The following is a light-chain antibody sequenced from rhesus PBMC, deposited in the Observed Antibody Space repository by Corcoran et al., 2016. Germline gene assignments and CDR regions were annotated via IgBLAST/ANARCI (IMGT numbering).Light chain of an antibody. V-gene: IGKV2-72*01. CDR2: GGS. CDR3: EQAVAFPWT. CDR1: QSLLHSNGNTY. J-gene: IGKJ1*01. Sequence: IVMTQTPLSLPITPGEPASISCRSSQSLLHSNGNTYLHWYLQKPGQSPQLLIYGGSNRASGVPERFSGSGSGTDFTLKISTVEAEDVGVYYCEQAVAFPWTFGQGTKVAIK.